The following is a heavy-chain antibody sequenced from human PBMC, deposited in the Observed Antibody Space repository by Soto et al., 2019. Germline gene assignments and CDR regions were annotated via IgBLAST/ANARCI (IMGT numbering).Heavy chain of an antibody. J-gene: IGHJ4*02. Sequence: EVQLVESGGGLVQPGGSLRLSCAASGFTFSDDSMNWVRQAPGKGLEWVSYISSDGNAQYYVDSVKGRFTISRDNAKNSVFLHMNSLREEDTAVYYCARGIQLWVGRGFDYWGQGTLVTVSS. CDR1: GFTFSDDS. D-gene: IGHD5-18*01. CDR2: ISSDGNAQ. V-gene: IGHV3-48*02. CDR3: ARGIQLWVGRGFDY.